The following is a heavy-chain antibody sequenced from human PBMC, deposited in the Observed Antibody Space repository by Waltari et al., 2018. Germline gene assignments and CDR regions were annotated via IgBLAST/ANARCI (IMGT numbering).Heavy chain of an antibody. CDR1: GVSITRSYY. D-gene: IGHD3-16*01. V-gene: IGHV4-38-2*01. CDR2: VFRSGTT. CDR3: ASEYGGSYFDY. Sequence: QVHLQESGPGLVKPSETLSLTCDVSGVSITRSYYWGWVRQSPGKGLEWIGNVFRSGTTSSTPSLSSRITMSVDTSKNQFSLKLKSVTAADSAIYYCASEYGGSYFDYRGQGVRVNVSS. J-gene: IGHJ4*02.